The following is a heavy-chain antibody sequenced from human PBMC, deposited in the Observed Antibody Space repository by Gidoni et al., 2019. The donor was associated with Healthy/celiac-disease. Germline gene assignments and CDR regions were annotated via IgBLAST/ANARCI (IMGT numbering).Heavy chain of an antibody. D-gene: IGHD1-26*01. CDR2: IKSKTDGGTT. CDR3: TTEYSGSYCGGVCGDGMDV. V-gene: IGHV3-15*01. J-gene: IGHJ6*02. Sequence: EVQLVESGGGLVKPGGSLRLSCAASGFTFSNAWMSWGRQAPGKGLEWVGRIKSKTDGGTTDYAAPVKGRFTISRDDSKNTLYLQMNSLKTEDTAVYYCTTEYSGSYCGGVCGDGMDVWGQGTTVTVSS. CDR1: GFTFSNAW.